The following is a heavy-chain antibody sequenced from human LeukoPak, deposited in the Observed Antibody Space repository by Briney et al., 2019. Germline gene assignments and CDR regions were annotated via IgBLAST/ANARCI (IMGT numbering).Heavy chain of an antibody. J-gene: IGHJ4*02. D-gene: IGHD3-22*01. Sequence: ASVKVSCKASGYTFTSYDINWVRQATGQGLEWMGWMNPNSGNTGYAQKFQGRVTMTRNTSISTAYMELSSLRSEDTAVYYCARVSYDSSGYYHITDYWGQGTLVTVSS. CDR1: GYTFTSYD. CDR2: MNPNSGNT. CDR3: ARVSYDSSGYYHITDY. V-gene: IGHV1-8*01.